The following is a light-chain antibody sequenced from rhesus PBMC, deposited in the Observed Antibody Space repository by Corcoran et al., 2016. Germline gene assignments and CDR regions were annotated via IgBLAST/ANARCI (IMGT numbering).Light chain of an antibody. CDR1: QSVSSN. Sequence: EIVMTQSPATLSLSPGERATLSCRASQSVSSNLAWYQQKPGQVPRLLLYYASNRAPGIPDRFSGSGSGTDFTLPISSLEPADVGVYYCQQYNNWLTFGGGTKVELK. V-gene: IGKV3-35*01. CDR3: QQYNNWLT. CDR2: YAS. J-gene: IGKJ4*01.